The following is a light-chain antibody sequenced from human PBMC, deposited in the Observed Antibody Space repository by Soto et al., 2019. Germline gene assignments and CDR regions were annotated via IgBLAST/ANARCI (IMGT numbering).Light chain of an antibody. V-gene: IGKV3-15*01. CDR1: QSVSSN. CDR2: GAS. J-gene: IGKJ1*01. CDR3: QHYNNWPRT. Sequence: EIVMTQSPATLSVSPGERATLSCRASQSVSSNLAWYQQKPGQAPRVLIYGASTRATGIPARFSGSRSGTEFTLTISSLQSEDFAVYYCQHYNNWPRTFGQGTKVKIK.